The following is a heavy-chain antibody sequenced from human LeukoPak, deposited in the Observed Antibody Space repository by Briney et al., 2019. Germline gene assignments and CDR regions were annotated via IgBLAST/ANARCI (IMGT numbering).Heavy chain of an antibody. J-gene: IGHJ4*02. D-gene: IGHD2-2*01. V-gene: IGHV3-11*06. CDR3: ATDVPAVTIFGY. CDR2: IRSSSSYT. Sequence: PGGSLRLSCAASGFTFSDYYMSWIRQAPGKGLEWVSYIRSSSSYTNYADSVKGRFTISRDNAKNTLYLQMNSLRAEDTAVYYCATDVPAVTIFGYWGQGTLVTVSS. CDR1: GFTFSDYY.